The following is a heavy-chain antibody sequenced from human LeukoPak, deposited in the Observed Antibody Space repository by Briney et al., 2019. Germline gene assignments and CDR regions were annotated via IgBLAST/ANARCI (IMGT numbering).Heavy chain of an antibody. D-gene: IGHD2-2*01. J-gene: IGHJ3*01. CDR1: GFTFSDYY. CDR2: VSSLGHTI. Sequence: TGGSLRLSCAASGFTFSDYYMSWTRQAPGKGLELVSYVSSLGHTIYYADSVKGRFTISRDDARNSLYLQMNSLRAEDTAVYYCATEVGVSAAAFDLWGQGTMVTVSS. V-gene: IGHV3-11*01. CDR3: ATEVGVSAAAFDL.